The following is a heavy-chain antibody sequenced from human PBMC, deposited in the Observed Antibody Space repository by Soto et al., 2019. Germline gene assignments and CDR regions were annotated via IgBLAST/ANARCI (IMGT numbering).Heavy chain of an antibody. Sequence: QVQLQQWGAGLLKPSETLSLTCAVYGGSFSGYYWSWIRQPPGKGLEWIGEINHSGSTNYNPSLKSRVTISVDTSKNQLSLKLSSVTAADTAVYYCASRVRMGSSSWGSSIWFDPWGQGTLVTVSS. CDR1: GGSFSGYY. V-gene: IGHV4-34*01. J-gene: IGHJ5*02. D-gene: IGHD6-6*01. CDR3: ASRVRMGSSSWGSSIWFDP. CDR2: INHSGST.